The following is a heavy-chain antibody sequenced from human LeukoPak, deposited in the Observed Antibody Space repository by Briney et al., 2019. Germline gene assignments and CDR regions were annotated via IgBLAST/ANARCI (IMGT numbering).Heavy chain of an antibody. CDR2: ISYDGSNK. J-gene: IGHJ5*02. D-gene: IGHD6-19*01. CDR1: GFTFSSYG. CDR3: AKGSAVAGTDWFDP. Sequence: PGGSLRLSCAASGFTFSSYGMHWVRQAPGKGLEWVAVISYDGSNKYYADSVKGRFTISRDNSKNTLYLQMNSLRAEDTAVYYCAKGSAVAGTDWFDPWGQGTLVTVSS. V-gene: IGHV3-30*18.